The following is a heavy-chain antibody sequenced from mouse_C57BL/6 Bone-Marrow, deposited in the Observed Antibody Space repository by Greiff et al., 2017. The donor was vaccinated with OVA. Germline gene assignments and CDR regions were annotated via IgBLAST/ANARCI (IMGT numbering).Heavy chain of an antibody. Sequence: EVKLMESGPGLVKPSQSLSLTCSVTGYSITSGYYWNWIRQFPGNKLEWMGYISYDGSNNYNPSLKNRISITRDTSKNQFFLKLNSVTTEDTATYYCARSPYGYVPAWFAYWGQGTLVTVSA. CDR1: GYSITSGYY. J-gene: IGHJ3*01. CDR3: ARSPYGYVPAWFAY. D-gene: IGHD2-2*01. CDR2: ISYDGSN. V-gene: IGHV3-6*01.